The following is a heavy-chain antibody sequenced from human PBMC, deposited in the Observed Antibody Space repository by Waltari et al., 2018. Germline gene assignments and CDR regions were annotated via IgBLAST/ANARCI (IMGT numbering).Heavy chain of an antibody. CDR2: IYYSGST. CDR1: GGSVRSGSYH. V-gene: IGHV4-61*01. Sequence: QVQLQESGPGLVKPSETLSLAYTVSGGSVRSGSYHGSWTRQPPGKGLEWIGYIYYSGSTNYNPSLESRVTISVDTSKNQFSLKLSSVTAADTAVYYCARERGRSHAFDIWGQGTMVTVSS. D-gene: IGHD3-10*01. CDR3: ARERGRSHAFDI. J-gene: IGHJ3*02.